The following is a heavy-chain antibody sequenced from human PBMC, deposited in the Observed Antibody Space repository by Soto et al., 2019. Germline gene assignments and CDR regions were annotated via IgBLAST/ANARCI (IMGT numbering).Heavy chain of an antibody. CDR2: IYYSGST. D-gene: IGHD2-15*01. CDR3: ARLGYCSGGSCYSGGFDI. CDR1: GGSISSGGYY. Sequence: PSETLSLTCTVSGGSISSGGYYWSWIRQHPGKGLEWTGYIYYSGSTYYNPSLKSRVTISVDTSKNQFSLKLSSVTAADTAVYYCARLGYCSGGSCYSGGFDIWGQGTMVTVSS. J-gene: IGHJ3*02. V-gene: IGHV4-31*03.